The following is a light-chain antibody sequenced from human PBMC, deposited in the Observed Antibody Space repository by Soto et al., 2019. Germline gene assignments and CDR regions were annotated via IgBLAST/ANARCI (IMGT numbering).Light chain of an antibody. CDR3: QQRSGWPLT. J-gene: IGKJ4*01. V-gene: IGKV3D-20*02. CDR1: QSVSSSY. Sequence: EIVLTQSPGTLSLSPGERAILSCRASQSVSSSYLAWYRQKPGQAPSLPLYGASSRATGIPDRFSGSGSGTDFTLTISSLEPEDFAFYYCQQRSGWPLTFGGGTKVDIK. CDR2: GAS.